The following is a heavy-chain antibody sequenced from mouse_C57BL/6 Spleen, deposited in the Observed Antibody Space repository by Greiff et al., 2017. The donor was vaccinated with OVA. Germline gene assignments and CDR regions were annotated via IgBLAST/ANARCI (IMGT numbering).Heavy chain of an antibody. CDR3: ARAYYSRQMDY. J-gene: IGHJ4*01. Sequence: VQLQQSGAELVKPGASVKMSCKASGYTFTSYWITWVKQRPGQGLEWIGDIYPGSGSTNYNEKFKSKATLTVDTSSSTAYMQLSSLTSEDSAVYYCARAYYSRQMDYWGQGTSVTVSS. D-gene: IGHD2-5*01. CDR2: IYPGSGST. V-gene: IGHV1-55*01. CDR1: GYTFTSYW.